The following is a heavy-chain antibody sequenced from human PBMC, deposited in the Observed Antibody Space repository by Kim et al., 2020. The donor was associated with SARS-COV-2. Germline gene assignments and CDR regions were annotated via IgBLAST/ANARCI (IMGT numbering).Heavy chain of an antibody. Sequence: GGSLRLSCAASGFTFSSYAMHWVRQAPGKGLEWVAVISYDGSNKYYADSVKGRFTISRDNSKNTLYLQMNSLRAEDTAVYYCARVGRVWFGGWNYDYYGMDVWGQGTTVTVSS. V-gene: IGHV3-30*04. CDR1: GFTFSSYA. J-gene: IGHJ6*02. D-gene: IGHD3-10*01. CDR3: ARVGRVWFGGWNYDYYGMDV. CDR2: ISYDGSNK.